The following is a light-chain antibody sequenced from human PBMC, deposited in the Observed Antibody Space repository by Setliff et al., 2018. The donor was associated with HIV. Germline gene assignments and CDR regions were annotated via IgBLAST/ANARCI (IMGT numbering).Light chain of an antibody. CDR1: SSNIGAGYD. Sequence: SVLTQPPSVSGAPGQRVTISCTGSSSNIGAGYDVHWYQQLPGTAPKLLIYGNSNRPSGVPDRFSGSKSGTSASLAITGLQAEDEADYYCQSYDRSLVDVFGTGTKVTVL. CDR2: GNS. CDR3: QSYDRSLVDV. J-gene: IGLJ1*01. V-gene: IGLV1-40*01.